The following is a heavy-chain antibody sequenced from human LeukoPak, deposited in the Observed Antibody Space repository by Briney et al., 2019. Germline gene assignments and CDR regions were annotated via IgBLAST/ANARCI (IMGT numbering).Heavy chain of an antibody. CDR3: AREGGDIVVVPEGY. J-gene: IGHJ4*02. CDR1: GYSISSGYY. V-gene: IGHV4-38-2*02. Sequence: PSETLSLTCAVSGYSISSGYYWGWIRQPPGKGLEWIGSIYHSGSTYYNPSLKSRVTISVDTSKNQFSLKLSSVTAADTAVYYCAREGGDIVVVPEGYWGQGTLVTVSS. CDR2: IYHSGST. D-gene: IGHD2-2*01.